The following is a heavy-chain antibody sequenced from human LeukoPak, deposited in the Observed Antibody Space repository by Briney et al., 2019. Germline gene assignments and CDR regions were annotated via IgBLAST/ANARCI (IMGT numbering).Heavy chain of an antibody. D-gene: IGHD6-19*01. Sequence: SGTLSLTCAVSGGSISSSNWWSWVRQPPGKGLEWIGEIYHSGSTNYNPSLKSRVTISVDKSKNQFSLKLSSVTAADTAVYYCARGGVNLGVGGWYPTKKTNWFDPWGQGTLVTVFS. CDR2: IYHSGST. V-gene: IGHV4-4*02. CDR1: GGSISSSNW. CDR3: ARGGVNLGVGGWYPTKKTNWFDP. J-gene: IGHJ5*02.